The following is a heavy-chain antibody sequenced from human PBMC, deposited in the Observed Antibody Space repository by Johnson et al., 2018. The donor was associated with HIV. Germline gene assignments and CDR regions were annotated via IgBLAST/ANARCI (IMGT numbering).Heavy chain of an antibody. Sequence: VQLVESGGGLVQPGGSLRLSCAASGFTFSSYAMSWVRQAPGKGLVWVSRINSDGSSTSYADSVKGRFTISRDNSNNTLYLQMNSLRAEDTSVYYCATSTASDALDIWGQGTMVTVSS. V-gene: IGHV3-23*04. J-gene: IGHJ3*02. CDR1: GFTFSSYA. CDR3: ATSTASDALDI. D-gene: IGHD1-1*01. CDR2: INSDGSST.